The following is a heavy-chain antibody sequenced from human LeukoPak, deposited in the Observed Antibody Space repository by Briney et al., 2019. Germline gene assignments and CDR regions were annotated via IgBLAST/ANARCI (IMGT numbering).Heavy chain of an antibody. CDR2: ISGSGGST. CDR1: GFTLSSYA. Sequence: GGSLRLSCAASGFTLSSYAMSWVRQAPGKGLEWVSGISGSGGSTYYADSVKGRFTISRDNSKNTLYLQMNSLRAEDTAVYYCAKDPDYYDSSGYYSSYFDYWGQGTLVTVSS. D-gene: IGHD3-22*01. V-gene: IGHV3-23*01. CDR3: AKDPDYYDSSGYYSSYFDY. J-gene: IGHJ4*02.